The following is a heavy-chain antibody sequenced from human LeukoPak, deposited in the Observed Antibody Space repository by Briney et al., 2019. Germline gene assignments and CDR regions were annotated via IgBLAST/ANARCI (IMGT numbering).Heavy chain of an antibody. CDR2: ISDSGGST. J-gene: IGHJ4*02. D-gene: IGHD3-10*01. CDR1: GFPFSSYA. CDR3: AKASGSWFGGTDY. Sequence: GGSLKLSCSASGFPFSSYAMHWVRQAPGKGLEYVSAISDSGGSTYYADSVKGRFTISRDNSKNTLYLQMNSLRAEDTAVYYCAKASGSWFGGTDYWGQGTLVTVSS. V-gene: IGHV3-64*04.